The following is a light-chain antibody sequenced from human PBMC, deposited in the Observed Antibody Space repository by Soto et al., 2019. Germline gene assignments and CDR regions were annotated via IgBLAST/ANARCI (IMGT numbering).Light chain of an antibody. CDR3: QQYDSSWT. CDR2: DAS. J-gene: IGKJ1*01. V-gene: IGKV3-20*01. CDR1: QSIPTNF. Sequence: EVVLTQSPGTLSLSPGEGATLSCRASQSIPTNFLAWYQQRPGQAPILLIYDASRRATGIPDRFSGSGSGTDFTLTISRLEPEDVAVYYCQQYDSSWTFGQGTKVEIK.